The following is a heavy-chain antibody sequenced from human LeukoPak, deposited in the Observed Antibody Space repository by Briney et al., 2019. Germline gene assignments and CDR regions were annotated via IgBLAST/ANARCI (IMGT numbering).Heavy chain of an antibody. CDR1: GFTVSSNY. J-gene: IGHJ4*02. CDR2: IQQDGSEI. D-gene: IGHD1-26*01. Sequence: GGSLRLSCAASGFTVSSNYMSWVRQAPGKGLEWVANIQQDGSEIFYVDSVRGRFTISRDNAKNSLYLQMNTLRAEDTAVYYCARPSFVTGSYYPLWGQGTLVAVSS. CDR3: ARPSFVTGSYYPL. V-gene: IGHV3-7*01.